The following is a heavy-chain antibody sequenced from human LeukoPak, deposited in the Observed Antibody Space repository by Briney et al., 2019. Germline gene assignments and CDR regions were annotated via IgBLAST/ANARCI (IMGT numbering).Heavy chain of an antibody. J-gene: IGHJ4*02. CDR2: ISYDGSNK. CDR3: AKDTRYSYGYFVDRYFDY. CDR1: GFTFSSYS. V-gene: IGHV3-30*18. D-gene: IGHD5-18*01. Sequence: GGSLRLSCAASGFTFSSYSMNWVRQAPGKGLEWVAVISYDGSNKYYADSVKGRFTISRDNSKNTLYLQMNSLRAEDTAVYYCAKDTRYSYGYFVDRYFDYWGQGTLVTVSS.